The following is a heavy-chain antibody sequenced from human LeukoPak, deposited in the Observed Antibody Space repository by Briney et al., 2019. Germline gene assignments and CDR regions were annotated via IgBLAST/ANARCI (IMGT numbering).Heavy chain of an antibody. J-gene: IGHJ4*02. CDR3: ARGASGGPFDY. CDR2: IWSDGSNK. D-gene: IGHD3-10*01. CDR1: GVSFSGYG. Sequence: PGRSLRLSCAAPGVSFSGYGMHWVRQAPGKGLEWVAVIWSDGSNKYYADSVKGRFTISRDNSKNTLYLQMNSLRAEDTAVYYCARGASGGPFDYWGQGTLVTVSS. V-gene: IGHV3-33*01.